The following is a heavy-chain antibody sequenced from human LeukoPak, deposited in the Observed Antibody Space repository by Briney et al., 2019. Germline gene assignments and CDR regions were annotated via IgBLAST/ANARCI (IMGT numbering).Heavy chain of an antibody. CDR3: TRSGTYVFDF. J-gene: IGHJ4*02. Sequence: GGSLRLSCVASGFMFSDYAMSWVRQAPGKGLEWVANIKQDGSDIYYVDSVKGRFTISRDNAKNSLYLQMNSLRAEDTAVYYCTRSGTYVFDFWGQGTLVTVSS. D-gene: IGHD1-26*01. V-gene: IGHV3-7*01. CDR1: GFMFSDYA. CDR2: IKQDGSDI.